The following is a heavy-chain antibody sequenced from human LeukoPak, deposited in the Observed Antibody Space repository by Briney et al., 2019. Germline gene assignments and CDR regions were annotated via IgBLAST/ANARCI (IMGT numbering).Heavy chain of an antibody. V-gene: IGHV1-69*04. J-gene: IGHJ6*02. Sequence: SVNVSCKASGGTFSSYAISWVRQAPGQGLEWMGRIIPILGIANYAQKFQGRVTITADKSTSTAYMELSSLRSEDTAVYYCASLPAAIRYYYYGMDVWGQGTTVTVSS. D-gene: IGHD2-2*01. CDR2: IIPILGIA. CDR3: ASLPAAIRYYYYGMDV. CDR1: GGTFSSYA.